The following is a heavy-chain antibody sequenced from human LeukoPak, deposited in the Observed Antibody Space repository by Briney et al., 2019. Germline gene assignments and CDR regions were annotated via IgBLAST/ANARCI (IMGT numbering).Heavy chain of an antibody. CDR2: IYYSGST. CDR1: GGSISSGDYY. D-gene: IGHD6-19*01. CDR3: ASRRPGGWYRDYFDY. V-gene: IGHV4-39*07. J-gene: IGHJ4*02. Sequence: SESLSLTCTVSGGSISSGDYYWSWIRQPPGKGLEWIGSIYYSGSTYYNPSLKSRVTISVDTSKNQFSLKLSSVTAADTAVYYCASRRPGGWYRDYFDYWGQGTLVTVSS.